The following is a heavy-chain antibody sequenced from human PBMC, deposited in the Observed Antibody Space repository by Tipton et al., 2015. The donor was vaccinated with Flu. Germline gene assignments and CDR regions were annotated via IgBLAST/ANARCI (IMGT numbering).Heavy chain of an antibody. J-gene: IGHJ6*03. CDR3: ARQNWNYNYYYMDV. Sequence: TLSLTCAVYGGSFSGYYWSWIRQPPGKGLEWIGEINHSGSTNYNPSLKSRVTISVDTSKNQFSLKLSSVTAADTAVYYCARQNWNYNYYYMDVWGKGTTVTVSS. CDR2: INHSGST. D-gene: IGHD1-1*01. CDR1: GGSFSGYY. V-gene: IGHV4-34*01.